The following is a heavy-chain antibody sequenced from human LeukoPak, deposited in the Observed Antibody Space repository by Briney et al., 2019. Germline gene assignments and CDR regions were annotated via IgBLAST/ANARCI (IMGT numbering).Heavy chain of an antibody. J-gene: IGHJ4*02. CDR3: AKPGRGVAAPLY. D-gene: IGHD6-19*01. Sequence: GGSLRLSCAASGFAFSSNAMSWVRQAPGKGLEWVSAISGSGGGTYYADSVKGRFTISRDMSKNTLYLQMNSLRAEDTAVYYCAKPGRGVAAPLYWGQGTLVTVSS. V-gene: IGHV3-23*01. CDR1: GFAFSSNA. CDR2: ISGSGGGT.